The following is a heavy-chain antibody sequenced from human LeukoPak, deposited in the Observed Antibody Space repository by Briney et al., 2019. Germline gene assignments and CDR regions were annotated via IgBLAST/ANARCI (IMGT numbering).Heavy chain of an antibody. CDR2: ISTYNGNT. J-gene: IGHJ4*02. V-gene: IGHV1-18*01. CDR1: GYTFTKYG. CDR3: ARGDDYGDYWGLY. Sequence: GASVKVSCKGSGYTFTKYGITWVRQAPGQGLEWMGWISTYNGNTNYAQKLQGRVTMTTDTSTSTAYMELRSLISDDAAVYYCARGDDYGDYWGLYWGQGTLVTVSS. D-gene: IGHD4-17*01.